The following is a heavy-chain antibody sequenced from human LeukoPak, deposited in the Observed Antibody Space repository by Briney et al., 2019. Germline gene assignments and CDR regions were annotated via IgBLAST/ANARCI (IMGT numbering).Heavy chain of an antibody. CDR3: AKDYCSGGSCYSDY. Sequence: PGRSLRLSCAASGFSFSSYGMHWGRQAPGKGLEWVAVISYDGSNKYYADSVKGRFTISRDNSKNTLYLQMNSLRAEDTALYYCAKDYCSGGSCYSDYWGQGTLVTVSS. CDR2: ISYDGSNK. D-gene: IGHD2-15*01. V-gene: IGHV3-30*18. J-gene: IGHJ4*02. CDR1: GFSFSSYG.